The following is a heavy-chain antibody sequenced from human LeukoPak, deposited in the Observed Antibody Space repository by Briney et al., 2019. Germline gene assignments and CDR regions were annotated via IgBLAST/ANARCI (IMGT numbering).Heavy chain of an antibody. CDR1: GGTFSSYA. Sequence: ASVKVSCKASGGTFSSYAISWVRQATGQGLEWMGWMNPNSGNTGYAQKFQGRVTITRNTSISRAYMELSGLRSEDTAVYHCARRLLNMGLDYWGQGTLVTVSS. J-gene: IGHJ4*02. D-gene: IGHD6-25*01. CDR2: MNPNSGNT. V-gene: IGHV1-8*03. CDR3: ARRLLNMGLDY.